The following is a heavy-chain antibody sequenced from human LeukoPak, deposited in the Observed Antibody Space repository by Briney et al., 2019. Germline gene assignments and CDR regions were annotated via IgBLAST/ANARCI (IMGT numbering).Heavy chain of an antibody. V-gene: IGHV4-59*08. CDR3: ARHKQLVRRERIYYFDY. Sequence: PSETLSLTCTVSGGSISSYYWSWIRQPPGKGLEWIGYIYCSGSTNYNPSLKSRVTISVDTSKNQFSPKLSSVTAADTAVYYCARHKQLVRRERIYYFDYWGQGTLVTVSS. J-gene: IGHJ4*02. D-gene: IGHD6-6*01. CDR1: GGSISSYY. CDR2: IYCSGST.